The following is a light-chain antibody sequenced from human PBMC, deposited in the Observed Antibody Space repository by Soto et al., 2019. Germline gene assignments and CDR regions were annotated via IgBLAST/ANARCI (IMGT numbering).Light chain of an antibody. J-gene: IGKJ5*01. CDR2: GTS. Sequence: ETVLTQSPGTLSLSPGERATLSCRASQSVSSSSLAWYQQRPGRAPRLIIYGTSSRATGIPDRFSGSGSGTDFTLTISRLEPEDFAVYFCQRYGSSPMITFGQGTRLEI. CDR1: QSVSSSS. V-gene: IGKV3-20*01. CDR3: QRYGSSPMIT.